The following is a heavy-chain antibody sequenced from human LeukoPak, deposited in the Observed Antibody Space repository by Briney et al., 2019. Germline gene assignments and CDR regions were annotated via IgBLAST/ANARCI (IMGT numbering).Heavy chain of an antibody. Sequence: GGSLRLSCAASGFTFSTYTMNWARQAPGKGLEWVSSITSSSSYIAYSDSVKGRFTISRDNAKNSLYLQMNSLRAEDTAVFYCARGQWPDYWGQGTLLIVSS. CDR2: ITSSSSYI. D-gene: IGHD6-19*01. V-gene: IGHV3-21*01. CDR3: ARGQWPDY. CDR1: GFTFSTYT. J-gene: IGHJ4*02.